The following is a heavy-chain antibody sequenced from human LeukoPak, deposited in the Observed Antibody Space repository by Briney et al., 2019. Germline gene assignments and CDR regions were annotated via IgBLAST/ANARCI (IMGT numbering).Heavy chain of an antibody. V-gene: IGHV3-74*01. Sequence: PPGGSLRLSCAASGFTFSSYWMHWVRQAPGKGLVRVSRINSDGSTINYADSVKGRFTISRDNAKNTLYLQMDSLRAEDTAVYYCTRETVVVATASLGYWGLGTLVTVSS. J-gene: IGHJ4*02. D-gene: IGHD2-2*01. CDR3: TRETVVVATASLGY. CDR2: INSDGSTI. CDR1: GFTFSSYW.